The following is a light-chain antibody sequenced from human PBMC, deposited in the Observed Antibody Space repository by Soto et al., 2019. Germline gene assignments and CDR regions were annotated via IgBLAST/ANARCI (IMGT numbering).Light chain of an antibody. Sequence: DIQMTQSPSSLSASVGDRVTITCRASQSTSSYLNWYQQRPGKAPKLLIYAASNLQSGVPSRFSGSGSWTDFTLTISSLQPEDFATYYCQQSYSTLGLTFGGWTKVEIK. CDR3: QQSYSTLGLT. J-gene: IGKJ4*01. CDR2: AAS. CDR1: QSTSSY. V-gene: IGKV1-39*01.